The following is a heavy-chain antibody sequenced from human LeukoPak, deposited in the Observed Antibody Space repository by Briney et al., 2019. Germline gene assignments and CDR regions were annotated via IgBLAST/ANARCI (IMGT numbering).Heavy chain of an antibody. Sequence: GGALRLSCAASGFTVITNDMTWVRQAAGKGLEGVSVLYSDGNTKYSDCGHGRFTIFRDNCKNTLYLEMNSLSPDDTAVYYCARGVEPLAANTLAYWGQGTLVTVSS. V-gene: IGHV3-53*01. D-gene: IGHD1-14*01. CDR3: ARGVEPLAANTLAY. CDR2: LYSDGNT. J-gene: IGHJ4*02. CDR1: GFTVITND.